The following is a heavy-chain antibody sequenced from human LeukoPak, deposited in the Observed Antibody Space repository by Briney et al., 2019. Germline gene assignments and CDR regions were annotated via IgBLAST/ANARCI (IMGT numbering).Heavy chain of an antibody. CDR3: ARDITAAGNGFRH. D-gene: IGHD6-13*01. J-gene: IGHJ1*01. V-gene: IGHV3-74*01. Sequence: GGSLRLSCAASGFTFSIYWMHWVRQAPGKGLVWVSRINIDGSTTTYADSVKGRFTISRDNAKNTLYLQMNSLRAEDTAVYYCARDITAAGNGFRHWGQGTLVTVSS. CDR1: GFTFSIYW. CDR2: INIDGSTT.